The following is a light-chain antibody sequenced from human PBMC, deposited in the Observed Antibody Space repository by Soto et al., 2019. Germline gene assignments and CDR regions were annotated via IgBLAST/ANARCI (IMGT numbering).Light chain of an antibody. V-gene: IGLV2-14*01. Sequence: QSVLAQPASVSGSPGQSMTISCTGTSSDIGNYDFVSWYQQVPGTAPKAMIYEVSSRPSGVSNRFSGSKSGNTASLTISGLQAEDEAYYYCSSYTTSTSFILFGGGTKVTVL. J-gene: IGLJ2*01. CDR3: SSYTTSTSFIL. CDR2: EVS. CDR1: SSDIGNYDF.